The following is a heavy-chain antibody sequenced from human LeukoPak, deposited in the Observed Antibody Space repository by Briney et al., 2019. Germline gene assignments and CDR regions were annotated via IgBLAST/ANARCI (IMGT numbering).Heavy chain of an antibody. CDR1: GFRFSSYG. V-gene: IGHV3-30*02. CDR2: IQYDGSNK. CDR3: AKDRSGPAEH. J-gene: IGHJ1*01. Sequence: PGGSLRLSCAASGFRFSSYGMHWVRQAPGKGLEWVAFIQYDGSNKYYPDSVKGRFTISRDNSKNTLYLQMNSLRAEDTAVYYCAKDRSGPAEHWGQGTLVTVSS.